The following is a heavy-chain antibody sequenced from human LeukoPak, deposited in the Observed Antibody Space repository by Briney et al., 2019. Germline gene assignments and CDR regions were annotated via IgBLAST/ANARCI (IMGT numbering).Heavy chain of an antibody. Sequence: SETLSLTCTVSGGSISSTSYYWVWIRQPPGKGLEWIGSIYYSGDTYYNPSLKSRVTISVDTSKNQFSLKLSSVTAADTAVYYCAGQVYSSGSVDWFDPWGQGTLVTVSS. J-gene: IGHJ5*02. V-gene: IGHV4-39*01. CDR2: IYYSGDT. CDR1: GGSISSTSYY. D-gene: IGHD6-19*01. CDR3: AGQVYSSGSVDWFDP.